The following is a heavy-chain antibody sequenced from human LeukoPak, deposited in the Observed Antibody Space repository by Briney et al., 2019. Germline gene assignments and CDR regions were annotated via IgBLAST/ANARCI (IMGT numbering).Heavy chain of an antibody. CDR2: IIPILGIA. Sequence: SVKVSCKASGGTFSSYAISWVRQAPGQGLEWMGRIIPILGIANYAQKSQGRVTITADKSTSTAYMELSSLRSEDTAVYYCARAPFYYDSSGTNFDYWGQGTLVTVSS. CDR3: ARAPFYYDSSGTNFDY. J-gene: IGHJ4*02. CDR1: GGTFSSYA. V-gene: IGHV1-69*04. D-gene: IGHD3-22*01.